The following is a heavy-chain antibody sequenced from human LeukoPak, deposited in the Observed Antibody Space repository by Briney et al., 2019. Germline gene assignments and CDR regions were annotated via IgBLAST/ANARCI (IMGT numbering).Heavy chain of an antibody. J-gene: IGHJ4*02. Sequence: GGSLRLSCAASGFVFSTYGMSWVRHAPGKGLEWVSSISGSGDKTYYTDSVKGRFTVSRDTSEKTVYLQMNSLRVEDTALYFCARGNDIIAVTGRFEYWGQGTQVTVSS. CDR3: ARGNDIIAVTGRFEY. D-gene: IGHD6-19*01. CDR2: ISGSGDKT. V-gene: IGHV3-23*01. CDR1: GFVFSTYG.